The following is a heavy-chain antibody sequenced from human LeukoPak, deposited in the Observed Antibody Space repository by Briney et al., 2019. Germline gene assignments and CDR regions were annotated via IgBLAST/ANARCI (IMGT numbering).Heavy chain of an antibody. D-gene: IGHD5-24*01. CDR1: GFTFSSSA. CDR2: FSAGST. CDR3: ATNRYGYNNYFEY. J-gene: IGHJ4*02. V-gene: IGHV3-23*01. Sequence: GGSLRLSCVVSGFTFSSSAMSWVRQPPAKGREWVSAFSAGSTYYIDSVKGRFTISRDISNSTMYLEMDSLRVEDTAVYYCATNRYGYNNYFEYWGQGTLVTVSS.